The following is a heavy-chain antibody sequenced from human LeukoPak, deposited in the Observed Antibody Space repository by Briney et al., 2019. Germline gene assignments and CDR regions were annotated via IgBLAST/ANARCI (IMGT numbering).Heavy chain of an antibody. Sequence: GGSLRLSCAASGFTFSSYAMGWVRQFPGKGLEWVSAISGSGGSTYYADSVKGRFTISRDNSKNTLHLQMNSLRAEDTAVYYCARDGRYCTNGVCYTKNFDYWGQGTLVTVSS. D-gene: IGHD2-8*01. V-gene: IGHV3-23*01. CDR2: ISGSGGST. CDR1: GFTFSSYA. J-gene: IGHJ4*02. CDR3: ARDGRYCTNGVCYTKNFDY.